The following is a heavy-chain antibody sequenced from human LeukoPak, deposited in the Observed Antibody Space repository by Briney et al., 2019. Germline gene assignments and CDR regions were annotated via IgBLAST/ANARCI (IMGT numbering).Heavy chain of an antibody. Sequence: GGSLRLSCAASGFTFSSYAMSWVRQAPGKGLEWVSAISGSGGSTYYADSVKGRFTSRDNSKNTLYLQMNSLRAEDTAVYYCAKESGSSGYYDYWGQGTLVTVSS. V-gene: IGHV3-23*01. CDR3: AKESGSSGYYDY. CDR1: GFTFSSYA. CDR2: ISGSGGST. D-gene: IGHD3-22*01. J-gene: IGHJ4*02.